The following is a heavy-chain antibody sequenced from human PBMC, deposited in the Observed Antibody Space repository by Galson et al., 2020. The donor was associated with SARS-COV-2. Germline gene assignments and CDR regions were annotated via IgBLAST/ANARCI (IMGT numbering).Heavy chain of an antibody. Sequence: GGSLRLSCAVSGFTFSNYWMSWIRQAPGKGLEWVGHIKHDGSDKQHVDSVKGRFTVSRDNAKSSLYLQMNSLRVEDTAVYYCARGGAYSGGDYWGQGTPVTVSS. CDR1: GFTFSNYW. J-gene: IGHJ4*02. D-gene: IGHD4-17*01. V-gene: IGHV3-7*01. CDR3: ARGGAYSGGDY. CDR2: IKHDGSDK.